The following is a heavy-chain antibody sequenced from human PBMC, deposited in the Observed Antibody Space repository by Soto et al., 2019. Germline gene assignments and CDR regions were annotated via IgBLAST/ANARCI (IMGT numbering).Heavy chain of an antibody. J-gene: IGHJ2*01. V-gene: IGHV4-31*03. CDR1: GGSISSGGYY. CDR3: AGRRGWYFDL. Sequence: QVQLQESGPGLVKPSQTLSLTCTVSGGSISSGGYYWSWIRQHPGKGLEWIGYIYYSGSTYYNPSLEARVTISVDTAKNQFALELSSGTAAGTAGYYCAGRRGWYFDLWGRGTLVTVSS. CDR2: IYYSGST.